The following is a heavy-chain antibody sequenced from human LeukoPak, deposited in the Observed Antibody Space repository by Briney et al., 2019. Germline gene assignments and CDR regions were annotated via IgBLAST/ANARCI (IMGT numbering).Heavy chain of an antibody. CDR2: LSGSGANT. CDR1: GFTFSNYA. Sequence: GGSLRLSCAASGFTFSNYAMSWVRQAPGKGPEWVSALSGSGANTYYADSVKGRFTISRDNSKNTLYLQMNSLRAEDTAVYYCAKEDGLGIFDYWGQGTLVTVSS. J-gene: IGHJ4*02. D-gene: IGHD6-19*01. V-gene: IGHV3-23*01. CDR3: AKEDGLGIFDY.